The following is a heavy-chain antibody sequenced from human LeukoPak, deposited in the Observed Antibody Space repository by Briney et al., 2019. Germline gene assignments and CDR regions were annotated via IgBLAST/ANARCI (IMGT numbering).Heavy chain of an antibody. CDR3: ARNTRQQLAIDY. V-gene: IGHV3-30*03. CDR2: ISYDGSNK. Sequence: LSLTCTVSGGSISSYHWSWVRQAPGKGLEWVAVISYDGSNKYYADSVKGRFTISRDNSKNTLYLQMNSLRAEDTAVYYCARNTRQQLAIDYWGQGTLVTVSS. CDR1: GGSISSYH. D-gene: IGHD6-13*01. J-gene: IGHJ4*02.